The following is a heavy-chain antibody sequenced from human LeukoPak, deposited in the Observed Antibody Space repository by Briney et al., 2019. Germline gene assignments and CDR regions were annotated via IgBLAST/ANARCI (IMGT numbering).Heavy chain of an antibody. CDR3: AKGGGDSWHGFDY. CDR2: ISSSSSYI. V-gene: IGHV3-21*04. CDR1: GFTFSSYS. Sequence: GGSLRLSCAASGFTFSSYSMNWVRQAPGKGLEWVSSISSSSSYIYHADSVKGRFTISRDNSKNTLYLQMNSLRAEDTALYYCAKGGGDSWHGFDYWGQGTLVTVSS. D-gene: IGHD2-21*02. J-gene: IGHJ4*02.